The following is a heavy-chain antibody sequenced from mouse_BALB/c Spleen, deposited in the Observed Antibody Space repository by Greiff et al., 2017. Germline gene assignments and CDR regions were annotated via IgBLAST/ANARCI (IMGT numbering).Heavy chain of an antibody. CDR3: ARGGAMDY. CDR1: GFTFNSYA. Sequence: EVHLVESGGGLVKPGGSLKLSCAASGFTFNSYAMSWVRQTPEKRLEWVASISSGGSTYYADSVKGRFNISRDNARNILYLQMSSLRSEDTAMYYCARGGAMDYWGQGTSVTVSS. V-gene: IGHV5-6-5*01. J-gene: IGHJ4*01. CDR2: ISSGGST.